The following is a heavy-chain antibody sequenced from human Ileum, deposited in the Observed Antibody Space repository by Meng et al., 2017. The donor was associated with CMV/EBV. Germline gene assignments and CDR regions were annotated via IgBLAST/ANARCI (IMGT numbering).Heavy chain of an antibody. V-gene: IGHV4-30-4*08. J-gene: IGHJ4*02. Sequence: QGPLQESGPGLVKPSPTLSPPCIVAGGSISSGDYYWSWIRQPPGKGLEWIGYIYYSGSTYYNPSLKSRLTISLDTSKNQFSLKLSSVTAADTGVYYCARQTYGGNSREYYFDYWGQGTLVTVSS. CDR3: ARQTYGGNSREYYFDY. D-gene: IGHD4-23*01. CDR1: GGSISSGDYY. CDR2: IYYSGST.